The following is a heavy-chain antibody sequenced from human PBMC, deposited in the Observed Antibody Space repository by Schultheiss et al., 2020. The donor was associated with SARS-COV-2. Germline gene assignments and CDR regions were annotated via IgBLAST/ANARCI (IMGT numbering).Heavy chain of an antibody. J-gene: IGHJ3*02. Sequence: GGSLRLSCAASGFTFDDYAMHWVRQAPGKGLEWVSGISWHSGSIGYADSVKGRFTISRDNAKNSLYLQMNSLRAEDTALYYCARSITMIVLDAFDIWGQGTMVTVAS. D-gene: IGHD3-22*01. CDR1: GFTFDDYA. CDR3: ARSITMIVLDAFDI. V-gene: IGHV3-9*01. CDR2: ISWHSGSI.